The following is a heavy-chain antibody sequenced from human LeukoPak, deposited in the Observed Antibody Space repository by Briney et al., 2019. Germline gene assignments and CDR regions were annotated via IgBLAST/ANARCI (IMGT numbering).Heavy chain of an antibody. CDR2: INTDGGVR. J-gene: IGHJ4*02. V-gene: IGHV3-7*01. CDR1: GFTFSDYW. CDR3: ARDIPSGFYTPDY. Sequence: GGCLRLSCIASGFTFSDYWMSWVRQAPEMGLEWVANINTDGGVRNYVDSVKGRFTISRDNAKNSLYLQMNSLGDEDTAVYYCARDIPSGFYTPDYWGRGTLVTVSS. D-gene: IGHD5-12*01.